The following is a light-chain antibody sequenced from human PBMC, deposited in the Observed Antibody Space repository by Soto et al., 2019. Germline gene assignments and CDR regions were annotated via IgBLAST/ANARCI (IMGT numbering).Light chain of an antibody. Sequence: QLVLTQSPSASASLGASVKLTCTLSSGHSSYAIAWHQQQQEKGPRYLMKLNSDGSHRKGDGIPDRFSGSSSGAERYLTISSLQSEDEDDYYCQTWGTGIQVFGGGTQLTVL. CDR1: SGHSSYA. CDR3: QTWGTGIQV. J-gene: IGLJ3*02. CDR2: LNSDGSH. V-gene: IGLV4-69*01.